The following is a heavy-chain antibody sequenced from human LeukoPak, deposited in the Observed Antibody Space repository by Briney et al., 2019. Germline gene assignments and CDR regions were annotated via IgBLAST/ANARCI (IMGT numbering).Heavy chain of an antibody. CDR1: GYTFTCYG. CDR2: ISAYNGNT. Sequence: SVNVSFQSSGYTFTCYGISWVGQAPGQGRAWMGWISAYNGNTNYAQKLQGRVTMTTDTSTSTAYMELRSLRSDDTAVYYCARDSYGLGPDYWGQGTLVTVSS. CDR3: ARDSYGLGPDY. V-gene: IGHV1-18*01. D-gene: IGHD5-18*01. J-gene: IGHJ4*02.